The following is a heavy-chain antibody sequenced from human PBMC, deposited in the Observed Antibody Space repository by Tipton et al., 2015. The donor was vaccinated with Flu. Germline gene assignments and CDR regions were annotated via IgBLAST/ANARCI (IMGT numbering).Heavy chain of an antibody. D-gene: IGHD3-10*01. Sequence: SLRLSCAASGFTFDDYAMHWVRQAPGKGLEWVSSISSSSSYIYYADSVKGRFTISRDNAKNSLYLQMNSLRAEDTAVYYCARDDMTEILLWFRELWSAGYYGMDVWGQGTTVTVSS. J-gene: IGHJ6*02. CDR3: ARDDMTEILLWFRELWSAGYYGMDV. V-gene: IGHV3-21*01. CDR1: GFTFDDYA. CDR2: ISSSSSYI.